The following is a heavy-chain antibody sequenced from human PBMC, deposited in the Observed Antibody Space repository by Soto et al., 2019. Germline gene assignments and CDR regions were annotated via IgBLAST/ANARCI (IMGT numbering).Heavy chain of an antibody. CDR1: GFTVSSNY. V-gene: IGHV3-53*01. CDR3: ARDPGARSYGDLHYWYFDL. D-gene: IGHD4-17*01. CDR2: IYSGGST. J-gene: IGHJ2*01. Sequence: EVQLVESGGGLIQPGGSLRLSCAASGFTVSSNYMSWVRQAPWKGLEWVSVIYSGGSTYYADSVKGRFTISRDNSKNTLYLQMNSLRAEDTAVYYCARDPGARSYGDLHYWYFDLWGRGTLVTVSS.